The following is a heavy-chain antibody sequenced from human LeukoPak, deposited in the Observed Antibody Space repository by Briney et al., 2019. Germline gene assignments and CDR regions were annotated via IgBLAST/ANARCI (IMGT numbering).Heavy chain of an antibody. D-gene: IGHD3-10*02. CDR3: ARGSRVGVRGPFDP. CDR1: GYTSTSYY. J-gene: IGHJ5*02. CDR2: INPSGGST. V-gene: IGHV1-46*03. Sequence: GASVKVSCKASGYTSTSYYTHWVRQAPRERLECVGIINPSGGSTSYAQKFQGRVTMTRDTSTSTVYMELSSLRSEDTAVYYCARGSRVGVRGPFDPWGQGTLVTVSS.